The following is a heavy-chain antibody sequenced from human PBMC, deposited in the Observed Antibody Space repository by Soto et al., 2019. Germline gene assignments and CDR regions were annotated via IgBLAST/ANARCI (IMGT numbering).Heavy chain of an antibody. D-gene: IGHD3-3*01. CDR1: GGSFSGYY. V-gene: IGHV4-34*01. J-gene: IGHJ6*02. CDR2: INHSGST. CDR3: ARGYDFCGGMDV. Sequence: PSETLSLTCAVYGGSFSGYYWSWIRQPPGKGLEWIGEINHSGSTNYNPSLKSRVTISVDTSKNQFSLKLSSLRFEDTAMYYCARGYDFCGGMDVWGQGTTVTVSS.